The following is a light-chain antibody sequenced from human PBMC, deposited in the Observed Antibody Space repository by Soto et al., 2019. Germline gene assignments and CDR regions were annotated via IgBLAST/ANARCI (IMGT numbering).Light chain of an antibody. Sequence: QSALTQPPSASGSPGQSVTLSCTGTSSDVGGYNYVSWYQQHPGKAPKLIIYEVTKRPSGVPDRFSGCKSGNTASLTVSGLQAEDEADYYCSSYVGSNNYVFGTGTKLTVL. V-gene: IGLV2-8*01. J-gene: IGLJ1*01. CDR1: SSDVGGYNY. CDR3: SSYVGSNNYV. CDR2: EVT.